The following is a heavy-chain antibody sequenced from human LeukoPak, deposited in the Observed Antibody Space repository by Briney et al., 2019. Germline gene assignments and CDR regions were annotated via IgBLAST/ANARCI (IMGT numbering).Heavy chain of an antibody. Sequence: SVKVSCKASGGTFSSYAISWVRQAPGKGLEWMGGIIPIFGTANYAQKFQGRVTITTDESTSTAYMELSSLRSEDTAVYYCARAVAGTFYYMDVWGKGTPVTVSS. D-gene: IGHD6-19*01. CDR3: ARAVAGTFYYMDV. CDR2: IIPIFGTA. V-gene: IGHV1-69*05. CDR1: GGTFSSYA. J-gene: IGHJ6*03.